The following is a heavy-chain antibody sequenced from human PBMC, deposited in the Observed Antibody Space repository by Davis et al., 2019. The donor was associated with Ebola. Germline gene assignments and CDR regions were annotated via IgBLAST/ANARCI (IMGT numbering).Heavy chain of an antibody. J-gene: IGHJ4*02. V-gene: IGHV3-48*01. Sequence: RGSLRLSCAASGFTFSSYWMNWVRQAPGRGLEWVSYISSSTSTIYYADSVKGRFTISRDNAKNSLNLQMNSLRVEDTAVYYCVVRDERALGYWGQGTLVTVSS. CDR1: GFTFSSYW. D-gene: IGHD2-8*01. CDR3: VVRDERALGY. CDR2: ISSSTSTI.